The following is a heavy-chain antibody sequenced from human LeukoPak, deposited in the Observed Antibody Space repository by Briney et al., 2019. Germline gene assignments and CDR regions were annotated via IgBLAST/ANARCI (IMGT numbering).Heavy chain of an antibody. D-gene: IGHD5-24*01. CDR1: GGSFSGYY. Sequence: KPSETLSLTCAVYGGSFSGYYWSWIRQPPGKGLEWIGEVNHSGSTNYNPSLKSRVTMSVDTSKNQFSLKLSSVTAADTAVYYCAREKRDGYNYYYFDYWGQGTLVTVSS. CDR3: AREKRDGYNYYYFDY. V-gene: IGHV4-34*01. J-gene: IGHJ4*02. CDR2: VNHSGST.